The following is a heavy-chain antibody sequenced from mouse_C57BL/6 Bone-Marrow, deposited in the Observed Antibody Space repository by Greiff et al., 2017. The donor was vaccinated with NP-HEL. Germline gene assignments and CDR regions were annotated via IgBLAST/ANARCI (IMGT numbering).Heavy chain of an antibody. V-gene: IGHV1-72*01. Sequence: VQLQQSGAELVKPGASVKLSCKASGYTFTSYWMHWVKQRPGRGLEWIGRIDPNSGGTKYNEKFKSKATLTVDKPSSTAYMQLSSLTSEDSAVYYCAITTVVARYYAMDYWGQGTSVTVSS. J-gene: IGHJ4*01. CDR1: GYTFTSYW. D-gene: IGHD1-1*01. CDR3: AITTVVARYYAMDY. CDR2: IDPNSGGT.